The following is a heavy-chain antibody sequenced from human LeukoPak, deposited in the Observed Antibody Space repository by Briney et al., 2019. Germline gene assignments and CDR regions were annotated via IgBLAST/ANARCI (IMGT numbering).Heavy chain of an antibody. CDR3: AKERIVVVPAAMGNP. D-gene: IGHD2-2*01. CDR2: IRYDGSNK. Sequence: GGSLRLSCAASGFTFSSYGMHWVRQAPGKGLEWVAFIRYDGSNKYYADSVKGRFTISRDNSKNTLYLQMNSLRAEDTAVYYCAKERIVVVPAAMGNPWGQGTLVTVSS. CDR1: GFTFSSYG. J-gene: IGHJ5*02. V-gene: IGHV3-30*02.